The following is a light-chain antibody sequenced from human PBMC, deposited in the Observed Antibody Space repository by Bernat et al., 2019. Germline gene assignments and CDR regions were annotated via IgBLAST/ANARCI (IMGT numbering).Light chain of an antibody. J-gene: IGLJ3*02. CDR2: RNN. Sequence: QAGLTQPPSVSKGLRQTATLTCTGNSNSVGYQGAAWLQQHQGHPPKLLSYRNNNRPSGISERFSASRSGSTASLTITGLQPEDEAGYYCSAWDSSLSAWVFGGGTKLTIL. CDR1: SNSVGYQG. CDR3: SAWDSSLSAWV. V-gene: IGLV10-54*04.